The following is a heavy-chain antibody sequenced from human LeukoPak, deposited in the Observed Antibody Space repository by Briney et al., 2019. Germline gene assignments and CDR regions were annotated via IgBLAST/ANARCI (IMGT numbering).Heavy chain of an antibody. CDR2: IRSKANSYAT. CDR1: GFTFSGSA. D-gene: IGHD1-7*01. Sequence: GGSLRLSCAASGFTFSGSAMHWVRQASGKGLEWVGRIRSKANSYATAYAASVKGRFTISRDDSKNTAYLQMNSLKTEDTAVYYCTTKLNNWNSLPSDYWGQGTLVTVSS. V-gene: IGHV3-73*01. CDR3: TTKLNNWNSLPSDY. J-gene: IGHJ4*02.